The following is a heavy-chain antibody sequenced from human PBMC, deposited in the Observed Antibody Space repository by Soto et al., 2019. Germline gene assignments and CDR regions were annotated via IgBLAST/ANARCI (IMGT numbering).Heavy chain of an antibody. CDR1: GFVLSTSGVG. CDR3: AHLVVAGLTYYFDY. Sequence: QITLKESGPTLVKPTQTLTLTCTFSGFVLSTSGVGVGWIPQTPGKGLEGLAFIFWDDDKRYSPSLKSSLTITKDTSKNQVVLAMTNRDPVDTATYYCAHLVVAGLTYYFDYWGQGTLVTVSS. V-gene: IGHV2-5*02. J-gene: IGHJ4*02. CDR2: IFWDDDK. D-gene: IGHD2-15*01.